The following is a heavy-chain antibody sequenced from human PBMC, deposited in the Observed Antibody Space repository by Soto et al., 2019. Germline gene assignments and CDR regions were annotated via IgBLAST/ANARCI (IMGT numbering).Heavy chain of an antibody. Sequence: GGSLRLSCAASGFTFSSYWMSWVRQAPGKGLEWVANIKQDGSEKYYVDSVKGRFTISRDNAKNSLYLQMNSLRAEDTAVYYCARPIRGYYSSSAFYIWGQGTMVTVSS. J-gene: IGHJ3*02. CDR2: IKQDGSEK. CDR3: ARPIRGYYSSSAFYI. V-gene: IGHV3-7*01. CDR1: GFTFSSYW. D-gene: IGHD6-6*01.